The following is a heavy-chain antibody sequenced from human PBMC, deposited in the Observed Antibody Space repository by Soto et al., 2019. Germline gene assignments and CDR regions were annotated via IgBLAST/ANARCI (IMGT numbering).Heavy chain of an antibody. CDR3: AKATATAGGAFDI. D-gene: IGHD2-21*02. CDR1: GFTCSSYD. Sequence: EVQMLESGGDLVQPGGSLRLSCAASGFTCSSYDMNWVRQAPGKGLEWVSTILVSGSTHYPDSVQGRFTISRDNSKNTVFLQMNTLTAGDTAVYYCAKATATAGGAFDICGQGTMVTVSS. CDR2: ILVSGST. V-gene: IGHV3-23*01. J-gene: IGHJ3*02.